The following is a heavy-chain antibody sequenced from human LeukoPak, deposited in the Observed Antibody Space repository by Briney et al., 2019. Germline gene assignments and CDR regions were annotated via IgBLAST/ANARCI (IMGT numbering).Heavy chain of an antibody. V-gene: IGHV4-59*01. D-gene: IGHD3-16*01. J-gene: IGHJ6*03. CDR3: ARDLPSWAYYYYYYMDV. CDR2: IYYSGRT. CDR1: GGSISSYY. Sequence: SETLSLTCTVSGGSISSYYWSWIRQPPGKGLEGMGYIYYSGRTNYNPSLKSRVNTSLDTSKNQFSLKLSSVTAADTAVYYCARDLPSWAYYYYYYMDVWGKGTTVTVSS.